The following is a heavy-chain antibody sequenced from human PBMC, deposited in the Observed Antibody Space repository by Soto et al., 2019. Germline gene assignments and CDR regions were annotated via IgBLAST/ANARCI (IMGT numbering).Heavy chain of an antibody. CDR2: ISSSSSYI. CDR3: ARDPFDGYDFWSGYYLPGCGMDV. Sequence: GGSLRLSCAASGFTFSIYSMNWFRQAPGKGLEWVSSISSSSSYIYYADSVKGRFTISRDNAKNSLYLQMNSLRAEDTAVYYCARDPFDGYDFWSGYYLPGCGMDVWGQGTTVTVSS. D-gene: IGHD3-3*01. CDR1: GFTFSIYS. V-gene: IGHV3-21*01. J-gene: IGHJ6*02.